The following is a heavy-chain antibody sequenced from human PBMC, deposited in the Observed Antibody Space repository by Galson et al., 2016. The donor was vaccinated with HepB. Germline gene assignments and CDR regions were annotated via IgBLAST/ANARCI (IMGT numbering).Heavy chain of an antibody. CDR2: ISGSSASI. V-gene: IGHV3-21*06. Sequence: SLRLSCAASKMSFTDFGMNWVRQAPGQGLEWVSSISGSSASIFYAASVKGRFTVSRDNAKSTVYLHMDRLRAEDTAVYFCARFSDGGNYFDPWGQGTRVTVSS. CDR3: ARFSDGGNYFDP. J-gene: IGHJ5*02. D-gene: IGHD1-7*01. CDR1: KMSFTDFG.